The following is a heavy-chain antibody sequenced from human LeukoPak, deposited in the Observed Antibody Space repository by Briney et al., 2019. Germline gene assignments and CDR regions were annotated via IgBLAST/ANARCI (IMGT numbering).Heavy chain of an antibody. CDR2: ISSGSNTI. J-gene: IGHJ4*02. V-gene: IGHV3-48*01. D-gene: IGHD4-17*01. CDR3: ARDHRQSIYGDQYYFDY. Sequence: GGSLRLSCAASRFTFSTYSMNWVRQAPGKGLEWVSYISSGSNTIYYADSVKGRFTISRDNAKNSLYLQMNSLRAEDTAVYYCARDHRQSIYGDQYYFDYWGQGTLVTVSS. CDR1: RFTFSTYS.